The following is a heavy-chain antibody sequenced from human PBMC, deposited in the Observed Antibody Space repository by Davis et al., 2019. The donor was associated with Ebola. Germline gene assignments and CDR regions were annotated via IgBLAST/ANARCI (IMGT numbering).Heavy chain of an antibody. V-gene: IGHV4-31*03. CDR1: GGSISSGGYY. Sequence: SETLSLTCTVSGGSISSGGYYWSWIRQHPGKGLEWIGYIYYSGSTYYNPSLKSRVTISVDTSKNQFSLKLSSVTAADTAVYYCARGGRTYYYGSGSYPYYGMDVWGQGTTVTVSS. CDR2: IYYSGST. J-gene: IGHJ6*02. D-gene: IGHD3-10*01. CDR3: ARGGRTYYYGSGSYPYYGMDV.